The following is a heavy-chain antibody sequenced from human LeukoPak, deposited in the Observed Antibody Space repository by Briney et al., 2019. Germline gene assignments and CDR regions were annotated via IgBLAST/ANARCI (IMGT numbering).Heavy chain of an antibody. CDR3: AGLGGRYSSGLYYYYFDY. CDR1: GDSINSLDL. J-gene: IGHJ4*02. D-gene: IGHD3-22*01. CDR2: MYLSGTT. Sequence: KPSGTLSLTCTVSGDSINSLDLWSWVRQPPGKGLEWIGEMYLSGTTHSNPSVKSRVTISIDKSKNQFFLNLSSVTAADTAVYYCAGLGGRYSSGLYYYYFDYWGQGTLVTVSS. V-gene: IGHV4-4*02.